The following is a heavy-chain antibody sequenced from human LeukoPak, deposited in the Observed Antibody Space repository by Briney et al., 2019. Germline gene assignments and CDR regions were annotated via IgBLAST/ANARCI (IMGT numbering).Heavy chain of an antibody. V-gene: IGHV3-7*01. CDR3: AREAQGYCSSTSCYDPYYYYAMDV. J-gene: IGHJ6*02. D-gene: IGHD2-2*01. CDR1: GFTFSSYW. Sequence: GGSLRLSCAASGFTFSSYWMSWVRQAPGKGLEWVANIKQDGSEKYYVDPVKGRFTISRDNAKNSLYLQMNSLRAEDTAVYYCAREAQGYCSSTSCYDPYYYYAMDVWGQGTTVTVSS. CDR2: IKQDGSEK.